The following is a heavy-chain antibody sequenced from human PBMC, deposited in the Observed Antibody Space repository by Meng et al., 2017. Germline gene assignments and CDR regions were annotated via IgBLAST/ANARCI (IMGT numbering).Heavy chain of an antibody. CDR1: GFTFSDYY. CDR2: ISSRGSTI. D-gene: IGHD4-17*01. V-gene: IGHV3-11*04. Sequence: SLKISCAASGFTFSDYYMSWIRQAPGKGLEWVSYISSRGSTIYYADSVKGRFTISRDNAKNSLYLQMNRLRAEDTAVYYCATTGPTTVTTRPYYYYGMDVWGQGTTVTVSS. CDR3: ATTGPTTVTTRPYYYYGMDV. J-gene: IGHJ6*02.